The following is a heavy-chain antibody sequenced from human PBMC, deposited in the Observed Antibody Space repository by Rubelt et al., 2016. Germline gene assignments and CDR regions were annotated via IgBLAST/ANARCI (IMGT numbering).Heavy chain of an antibody. V-gene: IGHV3-66*01. CDR3: ARGGTSFDH. CDR2: IYSGGST. D-gene: IGHD1-14*01. J-gene: IGHJ4*02. Sequence: EVQLVESGGGLVQPGGSLRLSCAASGFTVSSNYMSWVRQAPGKGPEWVSVIYSGGSTYYADSMKGRFTISRDDSRNTLYLQRNSLRAEDTAVYHCARGGTSFDHWGQGTLVTVSS. CDR1: GFTVSSNY.